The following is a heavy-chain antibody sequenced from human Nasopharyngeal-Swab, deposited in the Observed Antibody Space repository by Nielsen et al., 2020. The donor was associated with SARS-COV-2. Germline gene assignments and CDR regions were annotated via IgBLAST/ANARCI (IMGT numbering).Heavy chain of an antibody. CDR3: AREKDFWGGSHYFYMDV. V-gene: IGHV3-7*05. CDR2: MNGDGSEK. J-gene: IGHJ6*03. D-gene: IGHD3-3*01. Sequence: GGSLRLSCAASGFTFSIYWMTWVRQAPGRGLEWVSNMNGDGSEKNYVDSVKGRFTISRDNAKNLLYLQMNSLRAEDTAVYYCAREKDFWGGSHYFYMDVWGKGTTVTVSS. CDR1: GFTFSIYW.